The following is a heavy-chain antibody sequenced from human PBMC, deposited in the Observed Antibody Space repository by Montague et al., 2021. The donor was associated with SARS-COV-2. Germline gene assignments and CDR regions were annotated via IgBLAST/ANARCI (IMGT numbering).Heavy chain of an antibody. CDR1: GDSVSSNIAT. Sequence: CAISGDSVSSNIATWNWIRQSPSRGLEWLGRTYYRSKWYNDYAESVKSRITIDPDTSKHQFSLHLNSMTPEDTAEYYCARIPVGSKYYFDFWGQGTLVTVSS. J-gene: IGHJ4*02. CDR2: TYYRSKWYN. V-gene: IGHV6-1*01. D-gene: IGHD2-2*01. CDR3: ARIPVGSKYYFDF.